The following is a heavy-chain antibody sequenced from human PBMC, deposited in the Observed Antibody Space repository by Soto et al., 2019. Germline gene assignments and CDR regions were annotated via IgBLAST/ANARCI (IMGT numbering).Heavy chain of an antibody. CDR3: AHKGPEDWPLDY. Sequence: QITLKESGPTLVRPTQTLTLTCAFSGFSLSTSGVGVGWIRQPPGKALEWLAVIYWDDSKHYSPSLRSRLTITKDTSKNQVVITMTNMDPIDTGTYYCAHKGPEDWPLDYWGQGTLVTVSS. V-gene: IGHV2-5*02. D-gene: IGHD3-9*01. CDR1: GFSLSTSGVG. J-gene: IGHJ4*02. CDR2: IYWDDSK.